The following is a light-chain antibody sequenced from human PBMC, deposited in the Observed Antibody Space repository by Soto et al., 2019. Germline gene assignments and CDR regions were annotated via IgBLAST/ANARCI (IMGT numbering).Light chain of an antibody. Sequence: DIVMTQSPATLSVSPGERATLSCRASQSLSSNLAWYQQKPGQAPRLLIYGASTRATGTPARFSGSGSGTEFSLTISSLQSEDLAVYYCQQRSTWPLTFGGGTRLEI. CDR2: GAS. CDR1: QSLSSN. J-gene: IGKJ5*01. V-gene: IGKV3D-15*01. CDR3: QQRSTWPLT.